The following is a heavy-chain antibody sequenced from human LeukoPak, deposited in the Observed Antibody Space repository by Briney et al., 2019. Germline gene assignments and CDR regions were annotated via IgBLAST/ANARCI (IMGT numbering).Heavy chain of an antibody. D-gene: IGHD1-26*01. V-gene: IGHV3-11*01. CDR2: ISSSGSTI. J-gene: IGHJ4*02. CDR3: ASAIVGATTLDY. Sequence: GGSLRLSCAASGFTFSDYYMSLIRQAPGKGLEWVSYISSSGSTIYYADSVKGRFTISRDNAKNSLYLQMNSLRAEDTAVYYCASAIVGATTLDYWGQGTLVTVSS. CDR1: GFTFSDYY.